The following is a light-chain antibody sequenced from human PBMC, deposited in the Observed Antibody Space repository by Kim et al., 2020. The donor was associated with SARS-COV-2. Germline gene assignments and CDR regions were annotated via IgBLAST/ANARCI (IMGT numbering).Light chain of an antibody. J-gene: IGLJ2*01. V-gene: IGLV2-14*03. CDR1: SSVVGSYNP. CDR3: ASYTSSTTVA. CDR2: DDS. Sequence: GRSITISWRGTSSVVGSYNPASWHQQHPGKAPKVMIYDDSNPPSGVSSCFSGSKSGNTASLTISGLQAEDGAYYYCASYTSSTTVAFGGGTQLTVL.